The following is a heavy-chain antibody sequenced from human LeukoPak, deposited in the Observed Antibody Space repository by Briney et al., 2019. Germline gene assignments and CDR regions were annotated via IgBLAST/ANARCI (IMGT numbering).Heavy chain of an antibody. CDR3: ARDSHLPPYSYGYHFDY. CDR2: IIPIFGTA. J-gene: IGHJ4*02. V-gene: IGHV1-69*13. CDR1: GGTFSSYA. Sequence: SVTVSCKASGGTFSSYAISWVRQAPGQGLEWMGGIIPIFGTANYAQKFQGRVTITADESTSTAYMELSSLRSEDTAVYYCARDSHLPPYSYGYHFDYWGQGTLVTVSS. D-gene: IGHD5-18*01.